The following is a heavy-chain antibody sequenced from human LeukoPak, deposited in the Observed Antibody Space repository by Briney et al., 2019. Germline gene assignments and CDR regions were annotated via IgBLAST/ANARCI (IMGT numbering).Heavy chain of an antibody. Sequence: GGSLRLSCAASGFTFSSYAMSWVRQAPGKGLEWGSAISGSGGSTYYADYVRGRFTMSRDNSKNTMDLKMQSLKDGDTAVYYCAKDNYHSSGYYSATFDYWGQGTLVTVSS. CDR1: GFTFSSYA. D-gene: IGHD3-22*01. CDR3: AKDNYHSSGYYSATFDY. J-gene: IGHJ4*02. V-gene: IGHV3-23*01. CDR2: ISGSGGST.